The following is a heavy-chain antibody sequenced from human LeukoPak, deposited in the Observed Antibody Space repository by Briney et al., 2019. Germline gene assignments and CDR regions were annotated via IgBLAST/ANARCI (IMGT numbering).Heavy chain of an antibody. D-gene: IGHD2-2*02. CDR1: GFTFSTYS. J-gene: IGHJ4*02. V-gene: IGHV3-48*01. CDR2: ISSSSSTI. Sequence: GGSLRLSCAASGFTFSTYSMNWVRQAPGKGLEWVSYISSSSSTIYYAESVTGRFTISRDNAKNSLYLQMNSLRAEDTAVNYCATDIVVVPGAIGFDYWGQGTLVTVSS. CDR3: ATDIVVVPGAIGFDY.